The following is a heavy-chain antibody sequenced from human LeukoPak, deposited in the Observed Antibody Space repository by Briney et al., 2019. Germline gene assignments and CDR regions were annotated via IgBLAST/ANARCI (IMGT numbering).Heavy chain of an antibody. Sequence: PGRSLRLSCAASGFTFSSYAMSWVRQAPGKGLEWASAISGSGGSTYYADSVKGRFTISRDNSKNTLYLQMNSLRAEDTAVYYCAKVHYYDSSGYYSEVDYWGQGTLVTASS. J-gene: IGHJ4*02. CDR3: AKVHYYDSSGYYSEVDY. V-gene: IGHV3-23*01. CDR1: GFTFSSYA. CDR2: ISGSGGST. D-gene: IGHD3-22*01.